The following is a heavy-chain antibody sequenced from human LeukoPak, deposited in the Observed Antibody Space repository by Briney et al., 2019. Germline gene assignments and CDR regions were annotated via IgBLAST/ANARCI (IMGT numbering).Heavy chain of an antibody. Sequence: PGGSLGLSCTASGFTFGDYAMSWVRQAPGKGLEWVSAISGSGGSTYYADSVKGRFTISRDNSKNTLYLQMNSLRAEDTAVYYCARGHSGWYDYWGQGTLVTVSS. CDR1: GFTFGDYA. J-gene: IGHJ4*02. V-gene: IGHV3-23*01. CDR3: ARGHSGWYDY. D-gene: IGHD6-19*01. CDR2: ISGSGGST.